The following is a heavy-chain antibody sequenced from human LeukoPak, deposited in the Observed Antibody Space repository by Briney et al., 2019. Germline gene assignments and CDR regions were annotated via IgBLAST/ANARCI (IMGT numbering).Heavy chain of an antibody. Sequence: ASVKVSCKASGYTFTGYYMHWVRQAPGQGLEWMGWINPNSGGTNYAQKFQGRVTMTRDTSISTAYMELSRLRSDDTAAYYCARGIAIAAASGGMDVWGQGTTVTVSS. V-gene: IGHV1-2*02. J-gene: IGHJ6*02. CDR1: GYTFTGYY. D-gene: IGHD6-13*01. CDR3: ARGIAIAAASGGMDV. CDR2: INPNSGGT.